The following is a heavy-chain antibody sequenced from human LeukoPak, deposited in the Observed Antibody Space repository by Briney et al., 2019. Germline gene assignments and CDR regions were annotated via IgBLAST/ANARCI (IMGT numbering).Heavy chain of an antibody. Sequence: PGGSLRLSCAASGFTFISYAMSWVRQAPGKGLEWVSAISGSGGSTYYVDSVKGRFTISRDNSKNTLYLQMNSLRAEDTAVYYCAKAVGLRYFDWLLGQFDYWGQGTLVTVSS. CDR3: AKAVGLRYFDWLLGQFDY. D-gene: IGHD3-9*01. CDR1: GFTFISYA. J-gene: IGHJ4*02. CDR2: ISGSGGST. V-gene: IGHV3-23*01.